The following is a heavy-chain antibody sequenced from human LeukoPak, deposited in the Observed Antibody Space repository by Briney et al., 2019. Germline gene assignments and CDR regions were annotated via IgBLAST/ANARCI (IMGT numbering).Heavy chain of an antibody. D-gene: IGHD6-13*01. CDR2: ISWNSGSI. Sequence: GGSLRLSCAASGFTFDDYAMHWVRNAPGKGLEWVSGISWNSGSIGYADSVKGRFAISRDNAKNSLYLQMNSLRAEDTALYYCAKVQQQLGHAFDIWGQGTMVTVSS. J-gene: IGHJ3*02. CDR1: GFTFDDYA. CDR3: AKVQQQLGHAFDI. V-gene: IGHV3-9*01.